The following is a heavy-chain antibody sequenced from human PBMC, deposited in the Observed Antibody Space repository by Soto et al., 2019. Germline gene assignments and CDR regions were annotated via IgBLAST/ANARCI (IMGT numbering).Heavy chain of an antibody. J-gene: IGHJ3*02. Sequence: VQLVQSGAEVKKPGASVKVSCKASGYTFTSYAMHWVRQAPGQRLEWMGWINAGNGNTKYSQKFQGRVTITRDTSASTAYMELSSLRSEDTAVYYCARDRGELRSSDAFDIWGQGTMVTVSS. V-gene: IGHV1-3*01. CDR3: ARDRGELRSSDAFDI. D-gene: IGHD1-26*01. CDR2: INAGNGNT. CDR1: GYTFTSYA.